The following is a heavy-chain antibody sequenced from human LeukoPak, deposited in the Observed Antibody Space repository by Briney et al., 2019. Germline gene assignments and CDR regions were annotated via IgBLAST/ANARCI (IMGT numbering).Heavy chain of an antibody. CDR2: ISTTGST. CDR1: GGSISSNY. CDR3: ARGVYSGNFAGHHFDR. Sequence: SETLSLTCSVSGGSISSNYWTWIRQPPGKGLEWIGYISTTGSTKYSPSLKSRVTMSLDTSKNQFSLKLSSVTAADTAIYYCARGVYSGNFAGHHFDRWGQGTLVTVSS. V-gene: IGHV4-4*09. J-gene: IGHJ4*02. D-gene: IGHD1-26*01.